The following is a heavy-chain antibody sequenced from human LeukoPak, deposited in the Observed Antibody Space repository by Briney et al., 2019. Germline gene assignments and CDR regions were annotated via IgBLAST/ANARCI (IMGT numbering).Heavy chain of an antibody. CDR3: AGSDTIGYHPREWDYWYFDR. Sequence: LGGSLRLSCAASGFTFSRYSMNWVRQAPGKGLEWVSSISIGNTYIYYADSVKGRFTISRDNAKNSLYLQLNSLRAEDTAVYYCAGSDTIGYHPREWDYWYFDRWGRGTLVTVSS. D-gene: IGHD3-22*01. CDR1: GFTFSRYS. CDR2: ISIGNTYI. V-gene: IGHV3-21*03. J-gene: IGHJ2*01.